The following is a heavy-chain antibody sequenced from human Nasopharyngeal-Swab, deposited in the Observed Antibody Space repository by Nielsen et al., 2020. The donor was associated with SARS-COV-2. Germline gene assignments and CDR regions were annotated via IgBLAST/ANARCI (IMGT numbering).Heavy chain of an antibody. CDR1: GNSFTSYW. Sequence: GESLKMSCQGSGNSFTSYWIGWVRQMPGKGLEWMGIIYPGDSDTRYSPSFQGQVTISADKSIRTAYLQWSSLKASDTAMYYCARRGSGSHGYYYGMDVWGQGTTVTFSS. V-gene: IGHV5-51*01. CDR3: ARRGSGSHGYYYGMDV. D-gene: IGHD1-26*01. CDR2: IYPGDSDT. J-gene: IGHJ6*02.